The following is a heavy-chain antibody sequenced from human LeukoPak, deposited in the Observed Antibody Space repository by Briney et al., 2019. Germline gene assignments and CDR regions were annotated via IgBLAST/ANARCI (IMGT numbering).Heavy chain of an antibody. CDR1: GFTFISYA. V-gene: IGHV3-30*04. CDR2: ISNDGSHK. J-gene: IGHJ4*02. Sequence: GRSLRLSCAASGFTFISYAMHWVRQAPGKGLEWVAVISNDGSHKYYADSVKGRFTISRDNSKNTLYLQMNSLRAEDTAVYYCARGRYFDWLKAFDYWGQGTLVTVSS. CDR3: ARGRYFDWLKAFDY. D-gene: IGHD3-9*01.